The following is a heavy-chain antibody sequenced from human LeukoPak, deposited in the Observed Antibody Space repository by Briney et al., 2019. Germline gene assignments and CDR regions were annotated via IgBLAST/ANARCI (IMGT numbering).Heavy chain of an antibody. CDR3: ATLTPTGNHGRGWFDY. J-gene: IGHJ4*02. D-gene: IGHD1-14*01. V-gene: IGHV4-38-2*02. Sequence: AETLSLTCTVSGYSIDTRARIRHPPGKGLGRIGAISLNYGGHYNPSLRSRVTMSIDTSNHQIYPNLNSVNAADPALYYCATLTPTGNHGRGWFDYWGQGMLVTVSS. CDR1: GYSIDTR. CDR2: ISLNYGG.